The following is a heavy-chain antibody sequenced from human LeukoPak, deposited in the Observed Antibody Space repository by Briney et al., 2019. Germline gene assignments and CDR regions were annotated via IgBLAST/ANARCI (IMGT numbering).Heavy chain of an antibody. CDR2: IWYDGSNR. J-gene: IGHJ4*02. CDR3: ARDHMVRGVIRPFDY. Sequence: GGSLRLSCAASGFTFGSYGMHWVRQAPGKGLEWVAVIWYDGSNRNYADSVKGRFTISRDNSKNTLYLQMNSQRIEDTAVYSCARDHMVRGVIRPFDYWGQGTLVTVSS. D-gene: IGHD3-10*01. CDR1: GFTFGSYG. V-gene: IGHV3-33*01.